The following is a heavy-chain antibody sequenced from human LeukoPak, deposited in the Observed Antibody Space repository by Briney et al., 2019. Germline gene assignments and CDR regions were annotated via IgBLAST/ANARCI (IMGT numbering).Heavy chain of an antibody. CDR3: PEGN. V-gene: IGHV3-7*03. Sequence: GGSLRLSCAASGFTVSSNYMSWVRQAPGKGLEWVANIKQDGSEKYYVDSVKGRFTISRDNAKNSLYLQMNSLRAEDTAISWFPEGNWGQGTLVTVSS. CDR2: IKQDGSEK. J-gene: IGHJ4*02. CDR1: GFTVSSNY. D-gene: IGHD6-13*01.